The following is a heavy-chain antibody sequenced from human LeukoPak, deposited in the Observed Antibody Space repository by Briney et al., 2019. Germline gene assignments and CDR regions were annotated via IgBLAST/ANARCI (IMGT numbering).Heavy chain of an antibody. V-gene: IGHV3-21*06. Sequence: PGGSLRLSCAASGFVFSVYTMTWVRQAPGKGLEWVSSISSSSRYKYYADSVKGRFTISRDDAKDSLYLQMNSLRAEDTAVYYCARVYFHSGGYLPWGQGPMVTVSS. CDR1: GFVFSVYT. J-gene: IGHJ5*02. CDR3: ARVYFHSGGYLP. D-gene: IGHD3-22*01. CDR2: ISSSSRYK.